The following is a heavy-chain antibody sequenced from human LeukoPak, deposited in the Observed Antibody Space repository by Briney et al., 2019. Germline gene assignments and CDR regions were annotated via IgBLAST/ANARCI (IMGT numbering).Heavy chain of an antibody. J-gene: IGHJ4*02. CDR2: IYYSGST. V-gene: IGHV4-59*01. Sequence: SETLSLTCTVSGGSISSYYWSWIRQPPGKGLEWIGYIYYSGSTNYNPSLKSRVTISVDTSKNQFSLKLSSVTAADTAVYFCARFPYFEGFDYWGQGTQVIVSS. CDR1: GGSISSYY. D-gene: IGHD3-9*01. CDR3: ARFPYFEGFDY.